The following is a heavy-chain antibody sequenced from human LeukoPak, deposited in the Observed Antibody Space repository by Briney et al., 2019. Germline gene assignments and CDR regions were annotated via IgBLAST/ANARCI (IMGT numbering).Heavy chain of an antibody. D-gene: IGHD2-8*01. CDR3: TRNALGFHY. CDR1: GYTFTGYY. Sequence: ASVKVSCKASGYTFTGYYMHWVRQAPGQGLEWMGWINPNSGGTNYAQKFQGRVTMTRDTSISTAFMELSSLTSDDTGVYYCTRNALGFHYWGQGTLVTVSS. V-gene: IGHV1-2*02. J-gene: IGHJ4*02. CDR2: INPNSGGT.